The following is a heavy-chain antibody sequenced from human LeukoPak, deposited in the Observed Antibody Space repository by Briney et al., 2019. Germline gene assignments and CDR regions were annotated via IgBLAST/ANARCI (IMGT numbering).Heavy chain of an antibody. CDR1: GGSISSYY. Sequence: SETLSLTCTVSGGSISSYYWSWIRQPPGKGLEWIGYIYYSGSTNYNPSLKSRVTISVDTSKNQFSLKLSSVTAADTAVYYCARDQGSGYSDGAFDIWGQGTMVTVSS. V-gene: IGHV4-59*01. J-gene: IGHJ3*02. D-gene: IGHD3-22*01. CDR3: ARDQGSGYSDGAFDI. CDR2: IYYSGST.